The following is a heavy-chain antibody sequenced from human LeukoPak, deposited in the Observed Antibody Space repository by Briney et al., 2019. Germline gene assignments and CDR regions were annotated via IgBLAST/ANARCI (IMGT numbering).Heavy chain of an antibody. J-gene: IGHJ4*02. V-gene: IGHV3-11*01. CDR2: ISSSGSTI. Sequence: GGSLRLSCAASGFTFSDYYMSWIRQAPGKGLGWVSYISSSGSTIFYADSVKGRFTISRDNAKNSLYLQMNSLRAEDTAVYYCARGLYYYDSSSYSLFDYWGRGTLVTVSS. CDR3: ARGLYYYDSSSYSLFDY. CDR1: GFTFSDYY. D-gene: IGHD3-22*01.